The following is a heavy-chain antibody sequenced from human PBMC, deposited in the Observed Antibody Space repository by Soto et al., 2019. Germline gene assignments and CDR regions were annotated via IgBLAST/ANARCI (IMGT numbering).Heavy chain of an antibody. CDR2: ISSSSSYI. Sequence: GGSLRLSCAASGFTFSSYSMNWVRQAPGKGLEWVSSISSSSSYIYYADSVKGRFTISRDNAKNSLYLQMNGLRAEDTAVYYCARDSGPKAAAGKYYYYGMDVWGQGTTVNVS. CDR1: GFTFSSYS. J-gene: IGHJ6*02. D-gene: IGHD6-13*01. CDR3: ARDSGPKAAAGKYYYYGMDV. V-gene: IGHV3-21*01.